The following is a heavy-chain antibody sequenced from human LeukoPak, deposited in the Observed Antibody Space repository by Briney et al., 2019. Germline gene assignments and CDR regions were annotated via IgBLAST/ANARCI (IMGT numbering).Heavy chain of an antibody. CDR1: GFTFTNAW. CDR3: LTRLRSTDGVDY. J-gene: IGHJ4*01. D-gene: IGHD4-23*01. CDR2: IKSRTDGGEL. V-gene: IGHV3-15*01. Sequence: GGSLRLSCAASGFTFTNAWMNWARQAPGKGLEWVGRIKSRTDGGELHYAAPVRGRFSISRDDSINTVYLQMASLKAEDTAVYSLLTRLRSTDGVDYWGQGTLVTVSS.